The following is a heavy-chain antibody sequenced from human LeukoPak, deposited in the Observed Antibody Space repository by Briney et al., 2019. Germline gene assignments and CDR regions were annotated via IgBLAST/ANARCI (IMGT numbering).Heavy chain of an antibody. D-gene: IGHD2-8*02. CDR3: ARLGFGGVIDY. CDR1: GGTFISYA. Sequence: GASVKVTCKASGGTFISYAISWVRQAPGQGLEWMGRIIPILGIANYAQKFQGRVTITADKSTSTAYMELSSLRSEDTAVYYCARLGFGGVIDYWGQGTLVTVSS. V-gene: IGHV1-69*04. CDR2: IIPILGIA. J-gene: IGHJ4*02.